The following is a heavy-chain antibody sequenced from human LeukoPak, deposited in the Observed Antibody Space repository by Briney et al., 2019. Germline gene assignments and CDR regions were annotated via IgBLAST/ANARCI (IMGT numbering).Heavy chain of an antibody. V-gene: IGHV3-23*01. CDR3: AKDPNGDYIGTFDI. Sequence: GGSLRLSCAASGFTFSSYWMSWVRQAPGKGLEWVSSISGSGVSTQYAASVQGRFTISRDNSKNTLYLQMNSLRAEDTAVYYCAKDPNGDYIGTFDIWGQGTMVTVSS. J-gene: IGHJ3*02. CDR1: GFTFSSYW. D-gene: IGHD4-17*01. CDR2: ISGSGVST.